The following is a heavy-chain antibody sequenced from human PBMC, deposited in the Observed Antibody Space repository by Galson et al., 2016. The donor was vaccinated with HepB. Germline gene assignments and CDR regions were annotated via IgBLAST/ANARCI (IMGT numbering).Heavy chain of an antibody. CDR3: AHSLGGKNWNWFDP. Sequence: PALVKPTQTLTLTCTFSDFSLFTSGVGVGWIRQPPGKALEWLALVYWDDDNRYSPSLKSRLTITKDTSKNQVVLTMTNVDPVDTATYYCAHSLGGKNWNWFDPWGQGIRVTVSS. CDR2: VYWDDDN. D-gene: IGHD1-1*01. CDR1: DFSLFTSGVG. J-gene: IGHJ5*02. V-gene: IGHV2-5*02.